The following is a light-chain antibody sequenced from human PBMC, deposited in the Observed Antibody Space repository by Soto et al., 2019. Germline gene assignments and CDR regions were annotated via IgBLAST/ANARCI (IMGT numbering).Light chain of an antibody. Sequence: DIQMTQSPSSLSASVGDRVTITCRASQGISNYLAWYQQKPGKVPKLLIYGASTLQSGVPSRFSGSGSGTDFTPTISSLHAEDAATYYCQKYNGAPRAFGQGTKVEIK. V-gene: IGKV1-27*01. J-gene: IGKJ1*01. CDR3: QKYNGAPRA. CDR1: QGISNY. CDR2: GAS.